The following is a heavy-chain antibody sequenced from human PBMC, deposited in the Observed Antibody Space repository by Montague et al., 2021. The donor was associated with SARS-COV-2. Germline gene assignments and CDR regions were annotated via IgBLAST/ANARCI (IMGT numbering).Heavy chain of an antibody. CDR3: ARVVGNYGQNYFGMNV. J-gene: IGHJ6*02. Sequence: SETLYITCTVSGGSMYSYYWSWIRQPPGKGLEWVGYIYYSGSTKYSPSLKSRVTISVDTSKNQFSLKLSSLTAADTAVYYCARVVGNYGQNYFGMNVWGQGTTVTVFS. CDR1: GGSMYSYY. D-gene: IGHD4-17*01. CDR2: IYYSGST. V-gene: IGHV4-59*01.